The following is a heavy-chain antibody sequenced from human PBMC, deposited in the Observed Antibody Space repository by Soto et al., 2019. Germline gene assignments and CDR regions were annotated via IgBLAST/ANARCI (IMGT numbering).Heavy chain of an antibody. D-gene: IGHD6-19*01. CDR2: IWYDGSNK. J-gene: IGHJ3*02. CDR3: ARDPGIAVAGTDDAFDI. V-gene: IGHV3-33*01. Sequence: GGSLRLSCAASGFTFSSYGMHWVRQAPGKGLEWVAVIWYDGSNKYYADSVKGRFTISRDNSKNTLYLQMNSLRAEDTAVYYCARDPGIAVAGTDDAFDIWGQGTMVTVSS. CDR1: GFTFSSYG.